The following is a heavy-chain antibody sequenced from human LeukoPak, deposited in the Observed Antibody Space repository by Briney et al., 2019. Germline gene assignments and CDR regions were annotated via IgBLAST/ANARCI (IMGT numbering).Heavy chain of an antibody. CDR2: ISYDGSNK. V-gene: IGHV3-30*18. CDR1: GFTFSAYG. Sequence: PGGSLRLSCVASGFTFSAYGMHWVRQAPGKGLEWVAVISYDGSNKYYADSVKGRFTISRDNSKNTLYLQMNSLRAEDTAVYYCAKDREYYDSSGPDYWGQGTLVTVSS. D-gene: IGHD3-22*01. CDR3: AKDREYYDSSGPDY. J-gene: IGHJ4*02.